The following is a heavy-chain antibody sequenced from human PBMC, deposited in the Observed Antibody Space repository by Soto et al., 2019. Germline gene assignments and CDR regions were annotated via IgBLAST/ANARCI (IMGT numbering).Heavy chain of an antibody. J-gene: IGHJ4*02. Sequence: QVQLVQSGAEVKKPGASVKVSCEASGYTFTNYAMHWVRQAPGQRLEWMGWISAGNGNTKYSQNFQGRVTIPRDTSASTAYMELSSLTSEDTALYYCARGGGWYYFDYWGQGTLVTVSS. CDR1: GYTFTNYA. V-gene: IGHV1-3*01. D-gene: IGHD6-19*01. CDR2: ISAGNGNT. CDR3: ARGGGWYYFDY.